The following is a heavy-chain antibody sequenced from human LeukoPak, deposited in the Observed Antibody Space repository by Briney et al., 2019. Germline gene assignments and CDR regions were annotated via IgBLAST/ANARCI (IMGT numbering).Heavy chain of an antibody. J-gene: IGHJ4*02. CDR2: IYYTGGT. CDR1: GGSISSAKYH. Sequence: PSETLSLTCTVSGGSISSAKYHWGWIRQPPGKGLEWIGTIYYTGGTYYSPSLKSRLTISIDTSKNQFSLKLNSVTAADTAVYYCARSDVGATTVWGQGTLVTVSS. V-gene: IGHV4-39*01. D-gene: IGHD1-26*01. CDR3: ARSDVGATTV.